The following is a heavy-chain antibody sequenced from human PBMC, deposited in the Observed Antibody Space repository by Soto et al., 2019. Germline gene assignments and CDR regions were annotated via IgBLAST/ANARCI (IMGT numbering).Heavy chain of an antibody. Sequence: SETLSLTCTVYSGSFSGHFWSWIRQPPGKGLEWIGEINLAGGTNYNPSLKSRVTISIDKSNNQFFLKLTSVTAADKAVYYCARNQRIYDILTGYYKGPFDSWGQGTLVT. CDR1: SGSFSGHF. CDR3: ARNQRIYDILTGYYKGPFDS. CDR2: INLAGGT. V-gene: IGHV4-34*01. J-gene: IGHJ4*02. D-gene: IGHD3-9*01.